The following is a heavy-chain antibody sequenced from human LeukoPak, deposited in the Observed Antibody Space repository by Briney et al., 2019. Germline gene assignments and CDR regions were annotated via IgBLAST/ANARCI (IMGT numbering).Heavy chain of an antibody. CDR3: AREHILTGRIKY. V-gene: IGHV4-39*07. CDR1: GGSISSSSYY. J-gene: IGHJ4*02. D-gene: IGHD3-9*01. Sequence: PSETLSLTCTVSGGSISSSSYYWGWIRQPPGKGLEWIGSIYYSGSTYYNPSLKSRVTISVDTSKNQFSLKLSSVTAADTAVYYCAREHILTGRIKYWGQGTLVTVSS. CDR2: IYYSGST.